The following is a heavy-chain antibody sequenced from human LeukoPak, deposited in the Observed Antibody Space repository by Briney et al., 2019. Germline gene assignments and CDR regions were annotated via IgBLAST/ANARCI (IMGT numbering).Heavy chain of an antibody. CDR2: INPNSGGT. D-gene: IGHD3-10*01. J-gene: IGHJ4*02. Sequence: ASVKVSCKASGYTFTGYYMHWVRQAPGQGLEWMGWINPNSGGTNYAQKFQGRVTMTRDTSISTAYMELSRLRSDDTAVYYCARDLTGDIWFGETYFDYWGQGTLVTVSS. CDR1: GYTFTGYY. CDR3: ARDLTGDIWFGETYFDY. V-gene: IGHV1-2*02.